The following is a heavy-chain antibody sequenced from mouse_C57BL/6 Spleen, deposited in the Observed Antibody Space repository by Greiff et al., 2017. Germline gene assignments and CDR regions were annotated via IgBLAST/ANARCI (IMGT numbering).Heavy chain of an antibody. J-gene: IGHJ4*01. CDR3: ARYDWGDAMDY. D-gene: IGHD2-4*01. CDR1: GFTFSDYY. Sequence: EVNVVESEGGLVQPGSSMKLSCTASGFTFSDYYMAWVRQVPEKGLEWVANINYDGSSTYYLDSLKSRFIISRDNAKNILYLQMSSLKSEDTATYYCARYDWGDAMDYWGQGTSVTVSS. V-gene: IGHV5-16*01. CDR2: INYDGSST.